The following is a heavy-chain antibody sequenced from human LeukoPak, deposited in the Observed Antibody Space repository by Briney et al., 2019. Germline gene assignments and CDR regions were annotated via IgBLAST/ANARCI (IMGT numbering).Heavy chain of an antibody. CDR3: ARGILSSGWYDS. D-gene: IGHD6-19*01. J-gene: IGHJ5*01. V-gene: IGHV3-21*05. Sequence: KAGGSLRLSCAASGFTFSNYGMNWVRQAPGKGLEWVSFIDSSSTSTNYVDSVKGRFSISRDNAKNSLYLPMNSLRVEDTAVYYCARGILSSGWYDSWGQGTLVTVSS. CDR2: IDSSSTST. CDR1: GFTFSNYG.